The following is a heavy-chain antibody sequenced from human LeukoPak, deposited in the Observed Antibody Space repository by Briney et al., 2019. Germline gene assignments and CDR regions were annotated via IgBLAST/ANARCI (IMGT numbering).Heavy chain of an antibody. CDR3: ARDQKLCSGGSCYSGINCFDP. CDR2: INPNSSGT. Sequence: ASLKVSCKASGYTFTGYYMHWVRQAPGQGLEWMGCINPNSSGTNYAQKFQGRVTMTRDTCIGTAYVELSRLRSYDTAVYYCARDQKLCSGGSCYSGINCFDPWGQGTLVTVSS. CDR1: GYTFTGYY. D-gene: IGHD2-15*01. V-gene: IGHV1-2*02. J-gene: IGHJ5*02.